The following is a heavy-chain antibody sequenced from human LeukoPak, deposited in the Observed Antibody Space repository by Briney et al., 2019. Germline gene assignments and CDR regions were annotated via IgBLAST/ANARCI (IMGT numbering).Heavy chain of an antibody. J-gene: IGHJ4*02. D-gene: IGHD6-19*01. Sequence: SETLSLTCTVSGGSISSSSYYWGWIRQPPGKGLEWIGSIYYSGSTYYNPSLKSRVTISVDTSKNQFSLKLSSVTAADTAVYYCARDRRYYSSGWPPARPLDYWGQGTLVTVSS. V-gene: IGHV4-39*07. CDR1: GGSISSSSYY. CDR3: ARDRRYYSSGWPPARPLDY. CDR2: IYYSGST.